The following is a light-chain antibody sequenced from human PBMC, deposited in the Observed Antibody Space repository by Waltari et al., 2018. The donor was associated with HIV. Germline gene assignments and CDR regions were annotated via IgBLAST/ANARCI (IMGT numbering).Light chain of an antibody. Sequence: DIQMTQSPSSVSASLGDTVTITCRASQDVYNWLAWYHKIPERAPKLLIFATSTLQSGAPSRFSGSVSGTDFTLTINTLQPEDVGIYYCQQTASVPYTFGQGTKV. V-gene: IGKV1-12*02. CDR1: QDVYNW. CDR3: QQTASVPYT. J-gene: IGKJ2*01. CDR2: ATS.